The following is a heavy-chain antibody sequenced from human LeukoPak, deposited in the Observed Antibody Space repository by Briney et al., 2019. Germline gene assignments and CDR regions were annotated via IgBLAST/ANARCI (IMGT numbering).Heavy chain of an antibody. V-gene: IGHV3-48*04. D-gene: IGHD3-3*01. CDR1: GFTFSSYS. CDR2: ISSSSSTI. CDR3: ARDFEIPLRFLEWLLPYFDY. J-gene: IGHJ4*02. Sequence: GGSLRLSCAASGFTFSSYSMNWVRQAPGKGLESVSYISSSSSTIYYADSVKGRFTISRDNAKNSLYLQMNSLRAEDTAVYYCARDFEIPLRFLEWLLPYFDYWGQGTLVTVSS.